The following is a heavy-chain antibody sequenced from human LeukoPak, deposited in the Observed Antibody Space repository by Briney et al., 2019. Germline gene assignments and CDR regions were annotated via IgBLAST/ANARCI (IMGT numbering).Heavy chain of an antibody. J-gene: IGHJ4*01. CDR3: ARGPGSSGGAYVGDY. D-gene: IGHD3-22*01. V-gene: IGHV3-74*01. CDR2: IDGNGNNK. CDR1: GFTFSNHW. Sequence: PGGSLRLSCAASGFTFSNHWMDWVRQVPGKGLVWVSRIDGNGNNKNYADSVKGRFSISRDNAKSTLYLQMNSLRAEDTAVYYCARGPGSSGGAYVGDYWGHGTLVTVSS.